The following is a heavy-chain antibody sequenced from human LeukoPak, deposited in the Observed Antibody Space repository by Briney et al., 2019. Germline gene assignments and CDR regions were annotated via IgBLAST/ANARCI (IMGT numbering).Heavy chain of an antibody. CDR2: INSDGTTT. J-gene: IGHJ1*01. CDR3: ARHFSVASTSPLQH. V-gene: IGHV3-74*01. CDR1: GFTLSSYC. Sequence: GGSLRLSCAASGFTLSSYCMHWVRQAPRKGLVWVSRINSDGTTTRYADSVKGRFTISRDNAKNTLYLQMNSLRVDDTALYFCARHFSVASTSPLQHWGQGTLVTVSS. D-gene: IGHD6-19*01.